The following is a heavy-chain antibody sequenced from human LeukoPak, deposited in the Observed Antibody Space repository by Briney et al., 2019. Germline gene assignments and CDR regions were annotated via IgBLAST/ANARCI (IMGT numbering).Heavy chain of an antibody. CDR3: AKVTLYNYGSLDY. CDR2: ISGGGGRT. D-gene: IGHD5-18*01. V-gene: IGHV3-23*01. J-gene: IGHJ4*02. Sequence: GGSLRFSCAASGFTFSTYTMSWVRQAPGKGLEWVSSISGGGGRTYYADSVKGRFTISRDNSKNTLYLQMNSLRAEDTAVYYCAKVTLYNYGSLDYWGQGTLVTVSS. CDR1: GFTFSTYT.